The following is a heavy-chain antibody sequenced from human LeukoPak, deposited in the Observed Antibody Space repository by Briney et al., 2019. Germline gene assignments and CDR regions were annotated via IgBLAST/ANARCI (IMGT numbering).Heavy chain of an antibody. J-gene: IGHJ4*02. Sequence: SVKVSCKASGGTFSSYAISWVRQAPGQGLEWMGGIIPIFGTANYAQKFQGRVTITADESTSTAYMELSSLRSEDTAVYYCARDYYGSGSYYKPFDYWGQGTLVTVCS. V-gene: IGHV1-69*13. CDR3: ARDYYGSGSYYKPFDY. CDR1: GGTFSSYA. D-gene: IGHD3-10*01. CDR2: IIPIFGTA.